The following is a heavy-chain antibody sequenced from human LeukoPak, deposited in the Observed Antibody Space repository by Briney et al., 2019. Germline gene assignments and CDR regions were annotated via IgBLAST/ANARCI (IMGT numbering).Heavy chain of an antibody. V-gene: IGHV3-74*01. D-gene: IGHD1-26*01. J-gene: IGHJ4*02. Sequence: GGSLRLSCAASGFTLSTHWMHWVRQAPGKGLVWVSRINGDGTTTSYADSVKGRFTIPRVNAKSTLYLEMDSLRAGDTAIYYCARRWYTGTYYYFDLWGQGTLVTVSS. CDR3: ARRWYTGTYYYFDL. CDR2: INGDGTTT. CDR1: GFTLSTHW.